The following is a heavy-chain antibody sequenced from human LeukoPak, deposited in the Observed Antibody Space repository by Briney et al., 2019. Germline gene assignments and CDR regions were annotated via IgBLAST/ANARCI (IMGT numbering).Heavy chain of an antibody. D-gene: IGHD6-19*01. CDR3: TTGVSSDWYIFDY. J-gene: IGHJ4*02. CDR1: GFTFTNAW. V-gene: IGHV3-15*01. Sequence: GGSLRLSCATSGFTFTNAWMSWVRQAAGKGLQWVGRIKSKVERGATDYVAPVKGRFTISRDDSKNTLYLQMNSLTDDDTGVYFCTTGVSSDWYIFDYWGQGTLVSVSS. CDR2: IKSKVERGAT.